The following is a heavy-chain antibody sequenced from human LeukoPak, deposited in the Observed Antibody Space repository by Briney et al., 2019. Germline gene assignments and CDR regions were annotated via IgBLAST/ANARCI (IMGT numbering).Heavy chain of an antibody. Sequence: GRSLRLSCAASGFTFDDYAMHWVRQAPGKGLEWVSGISWNSGSIGYADSVKGRFTISRDNAKNSLYLQMNSLRAEGTALYYCAKATMGSGSYLDGMDVWGQGTTVTVSS. D-gene: IGHD3-10*01. CDR2: ISWNSGSI. CDR1: GFTFDDYA. CDR3: AKATMGSGSYLDGMDV. V-gene: IGHV3-9*01. J-gene: IGHJ6*02.